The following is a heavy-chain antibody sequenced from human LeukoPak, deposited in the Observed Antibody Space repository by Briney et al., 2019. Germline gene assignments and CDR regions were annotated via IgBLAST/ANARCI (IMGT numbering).Heavy chain of an antibody. Sequence: GRSLRLSCAASGFTFSSYGMHWVRQAPGKGLEWVAVIWYDGSNKYYADSVKGRFTISRDNSKNTLYLQMNSLRAEDKAVYYCAKARGYSYGAFDYWGQGTLVTVSS. CDR1: GFTFSSYG. CDR3: AKARGYSYGAFDY. CDR2: IWYDGSNK. J-gene: IGHJ4*02. D-gene: IGHD5-18*01. V-gene: IGHV3-33*06.